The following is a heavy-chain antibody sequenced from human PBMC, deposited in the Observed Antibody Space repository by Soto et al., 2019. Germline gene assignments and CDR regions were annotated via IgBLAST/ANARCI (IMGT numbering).Heavy chain of an antibody. D-gene: IGHD3-9*01. V-gene: IGHV4-59*01. CDR1: GGSISSYY. CDR3: ARDLSGLRYFDWLSSYYYGMDV. Sequence: PSETLSLTCTVSGGSISSYYWSWIRQPPGKGLEWIGYIYYSGSTNYNPSLKSRVTISVDTSKNQFSLKLSSVTAADTAVYYCARDLSGLRYFDWLSSYYYGMDVWGQGTTVTVSS. CDR2: IYYSGST. J-gene: IGHJ6*02.